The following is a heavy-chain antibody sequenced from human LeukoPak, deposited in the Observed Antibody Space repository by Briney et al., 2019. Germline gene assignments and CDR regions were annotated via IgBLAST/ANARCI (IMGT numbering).Heavy chain of an antibody. V-gene: IGHV4-61*01. J-gene: IGHJ4*02. D-gene: IGHD3-22*01. Sequence: SETLSLTCTVSGGSISSSSYYWSWIRQPPGKGLEWIGYIYYSGSTNYNPSLKSRVTISVDTSKNQFSLKLSSVTAADTAVYYCARGGYYDSSGYSNWGQGTLVTVSS. CDR3: ARGGYYDSSGYSN. CDR2: IYYSGST. CDR1: GGSISSSSYY.